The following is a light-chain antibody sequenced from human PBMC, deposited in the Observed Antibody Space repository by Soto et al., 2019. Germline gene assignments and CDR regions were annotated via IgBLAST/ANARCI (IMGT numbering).Light chain of an antibody. CDR3: QKYNSALLFT. CDR1: QGISNY. Sequence: DIQMTQSPSSLPASVGDRVTITCRASQGISNYLAWYQQKPGKVPKLLIYAASTLQSGVPSRFSGSGSGTDFTLTISSLQPEDVATYYCQKYNSALLFTFGPGTKVDIK. J-gene: IGKJ3*01. V-gene: IGKV1-27*01. CDR2: AAS.